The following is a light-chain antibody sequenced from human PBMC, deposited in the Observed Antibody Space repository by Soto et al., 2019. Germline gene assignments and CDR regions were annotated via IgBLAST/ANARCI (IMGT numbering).Light chain of an antibody. Sequence: QSALTQPASVSGSPGQSITISCTGTSSDVGSYNLVSWYQQHPGKAPKLMIYEGSKRPSGVSNRFSGSKSGNTASLTISGLQAEDEADYSCCSYAGSSTFEVFGGGTQLTFL. CDR1: SSDVGSYNL. J-gene: IGLJ2*01. CDR2: EGS. V-gene: IGLV2-23*03. CDR3: CSYAGSSTFEV.